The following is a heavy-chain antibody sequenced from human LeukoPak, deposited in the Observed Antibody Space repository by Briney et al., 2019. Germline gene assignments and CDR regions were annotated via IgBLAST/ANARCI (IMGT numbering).Heavy chain of an antibody. CDR3: ARGHTVLDY. CDR2: ISWDGGST. CDR1: GFAFDDYA. Sequence: PGGSLRLSCAASGFAFDDYAMHWVRQAPGKGLEWVSLISWDGGSTYYADSVKGRFTISRDNSKNTLYLQMNSLRAEDTAVYYCARGHTVLDYWGQGTLVTVSS. J-gene: IGHJ4*02. D-gene: IGHD4-17*01. V-gene: IGHV3-43D*03.